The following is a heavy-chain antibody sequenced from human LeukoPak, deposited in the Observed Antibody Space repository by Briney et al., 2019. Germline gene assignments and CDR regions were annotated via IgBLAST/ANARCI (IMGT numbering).Heavy chain of an antibody. V-gene: IGHV1-2*02. Sequence: ASVTVSFTASGYTFTVYYMHWVRQAPGQGQEWMGWINPNSGGTNHAQKSQGRVTMTRDTSISTAYMELSRLRSDDTAVYYCARDRPLDADDYYGFYYFDYWGQGTLVTVSS. CDR3: ARDRPLDADDYYGFYYFDY. D-gene: IGHD3-10*01. J-gene: IGHJ4*02. CDR1: GYTFTVYY. CDR2: INPNSGGT.